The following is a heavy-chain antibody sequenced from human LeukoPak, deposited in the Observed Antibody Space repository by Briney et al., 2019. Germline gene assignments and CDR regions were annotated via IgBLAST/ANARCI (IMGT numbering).Heavy chain of an antibody. CDR2: INPSGGST. V-gene: IGHV1-46*01. Sequence: APVKVSCKASGYTFTSYYMHWVRQAPGQGLEWMGIINPSGGSTSYAQKFQGRVTMTRDTSTSTVYMELSSLRSEDTAVYYCARSIDTVYCSGGSCYKYYFDYWGQGTLVTVSS. CDR3: ARSIDTVYCSGGSCYKYYFDY. CDR1: GYTFTSYY. D-gene: IGHD2-15*01. J-gene: IGHJ4*02.